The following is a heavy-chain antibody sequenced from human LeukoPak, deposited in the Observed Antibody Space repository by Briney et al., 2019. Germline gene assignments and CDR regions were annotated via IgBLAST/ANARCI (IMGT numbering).Heavy chain of an antibody. J-gene: IGHJ4*02. CDR1: GFTFSSYS. CDR2: ISSSSSYI. V-gene: IGHV3-21*01. Sequence: GGSLRLSCAASGFTFSSYSMNWVRQAPGKGLEWVSSISSSSSYIYYADSVKGRFTISRDNAKNSLYLQMNSLRAEDTAVYYCARVRVVYDFWGGSECFDYWGQGTLVTVSS. D-gene: IGHD3-3*01. CDR3: ARVRVVYDFWGGSECFDY.